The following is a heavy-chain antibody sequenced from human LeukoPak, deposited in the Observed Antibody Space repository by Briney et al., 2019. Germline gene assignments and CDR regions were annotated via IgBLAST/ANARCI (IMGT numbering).Heavy chain of an antibody. J-gene: IGHJ4*02. CDR3: AKNIYSGTYYFDY. Sequence: PGGSLRLSCAASGFIFSSYATSWVRQAPGKGLEWVPAISGSGGTTYYAASVKGRLTISRDNSKNTLYLQMNSLRAEDTAVYFCAKNIYSGTYYFDYWGQGTLVTVSS. V-gene: IGHV3-23*01. D-gene: IGHD5-12*01. CDR1: GFIFSSYA. CDR2: ISGSGGTT.